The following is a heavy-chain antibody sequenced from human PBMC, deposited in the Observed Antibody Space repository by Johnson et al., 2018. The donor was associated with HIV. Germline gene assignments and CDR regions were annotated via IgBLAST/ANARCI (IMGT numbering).Heavy chain of an antibody. CDR3: ARDVGAFDI. CDR1: GFTFDDYA. CDR2: ISWNSGSI. V-gene: IGHV3-9*01. J-gene: IGHJ3*02. Sequence: VQLVESGGGVVRPGGSLRLSCAASGFTFDDYAMHWVRQAPGKGLEWVSGISWNSGSIGYADSVKGRFTISRDNSKNTLYLQMDSLRTEDTAVYYCARDVGAFDIWGQGTMVTVSS.